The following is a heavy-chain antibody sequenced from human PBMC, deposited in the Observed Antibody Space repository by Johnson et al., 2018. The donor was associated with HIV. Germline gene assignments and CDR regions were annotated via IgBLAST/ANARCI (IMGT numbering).Heavy chain of an antibody. CDR1: GFTFSKAW. J-gene: IGHJ3*02. V-gene: IGHV3-48*04. CDR2: ISSSGSTI. CDR3: ARDPVSHYYDSSGSLDDAFDI. D-gene: IGHD3-22*01. Sequence: VQLVESGGGLVKPGGSLRLSCATSGFTFSKAWMNWVRQAPGKGLEWVSYISSSGSTIYYTDSVKGRFTISRDNAKNSLYLQMNSLRAEDTAVYYCARDPVSHYYDSSGSLDDAFDIWGQGTMVTVSS.